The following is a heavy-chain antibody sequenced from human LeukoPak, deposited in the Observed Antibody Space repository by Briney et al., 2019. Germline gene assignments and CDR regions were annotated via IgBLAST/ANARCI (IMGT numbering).Heavy chain of an antibody. CDR1: GGFISSGSYY. CDR3: ARGTSPRYCSSTSCSYFDY. J-gene: IGHJ4*02. D-gene: IGHD2-2*01. CDR2: IYTSGST. V-gene: IGHV4-61*02. Sequence: SQTLSLTCIVCGGFISSGSYYWIWIRQPAGKGLEWIGRIYTSGSTNYNPSLKSRVTISVDTSKNQFSLKLSSVTAADTAVYYCARGTSPRYCSSTSCSYFDYWGQGTLVTVSS.